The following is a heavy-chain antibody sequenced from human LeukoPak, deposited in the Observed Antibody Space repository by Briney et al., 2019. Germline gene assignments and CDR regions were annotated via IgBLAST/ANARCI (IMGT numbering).Heavy chain of an antibody. V-gene: IGHV1-69*05. CDR2: IIPIFGTA. Sequence: SVKVSCKASGGTFSSYAISWVRQAPGQGLDWMGRIIPIFGTANYAQKFQGRVTITTDESTSTAYMELSSLRSEDTAVYYCARDSYYGSSGYSTTSVYWGQGTLVTVSS. D-gene: IGHD3-22*01. J-gene: IGHJ4*02. CDR1: GGTFSSYA. CDR3: ARDSYYGSSGYSTTSVY.